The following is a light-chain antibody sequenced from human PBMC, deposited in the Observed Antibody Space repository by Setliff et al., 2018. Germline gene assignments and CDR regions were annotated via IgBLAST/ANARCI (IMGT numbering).Light chain of an antibody. CDR3: TSYTISSTEV. CDR1: RSDVGGYNY. V-gene: IGLV2-14*01. J-gene: IGLJ1*01. Sequence: QSALTQPASVSGSPGQSITISCTGTRSDVGGYNYVSWYQQHPGKVPKLMIYEVSNRPSGVSNRFSGSKSGNTASLTISRLQTEDEADYYCTSYTISSTEVFGTVTKVTVL. CDR2: EVS.